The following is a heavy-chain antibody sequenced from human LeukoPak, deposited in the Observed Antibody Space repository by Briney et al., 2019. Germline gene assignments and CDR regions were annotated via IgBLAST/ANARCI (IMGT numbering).Heavy chain of an antibody. J-gene: IGHJ4*02. D-gene: IGHD1-26*01. CDR1: GYTFTSYY. CDR2: INPSGGST. V-gene: IGHV1-46*01. CDR3: ARDFSPYSGNYYFDY. Sequence: ASVKVSCKASGYTFTSYYMHWVRRAPGQGLEWMGIINPSGGSTSYAQKFQGRVTMTRDTSTSTVYMELSSLRSEDTAVYYCARDFSPYSGNYYFDYWGQGTLVTVSS.